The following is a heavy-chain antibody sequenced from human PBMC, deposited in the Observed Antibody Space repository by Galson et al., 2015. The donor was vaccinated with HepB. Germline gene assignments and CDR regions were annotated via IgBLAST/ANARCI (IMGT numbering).Heavy chain of an antibody. CDR2: IWYDGSNK. V-gene: IGHV3-33*01. CDR3: ARAAYDYIWGSRVSGYWYFDL. J-gene: IGHJ2*01. D-gene: IGHD3-16*01. CDR1: GFTFSSYG. Sequence: LRLSCAASGFTFSSYGMHWVRQAPGKGLEWVAVIWYDGSNKYYADSVKGRFTISRDNSKNTLYLQMNSLRAEDTAVYYCARAAYDYIWGSRVSGYWYFDLWGRGTLVTVSS.